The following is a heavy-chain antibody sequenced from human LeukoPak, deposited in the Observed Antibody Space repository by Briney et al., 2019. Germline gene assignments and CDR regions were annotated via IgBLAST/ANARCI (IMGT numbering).Heavy chain of an antibody. CDR2: IYASGST. CDR3: ARDMDTWGFGEYIL. V-gene: IGHV4-4*07. J-gene: IGHJ4*02. Sequence: PSETLSLTCTVSGGSISSYYWSWIRQPAGKGLEWIGRIYASGSTNYNPSLKSRATMSVDMSKNQFSLKLSSVTAADTAVYYCARDMDTWGFGEYILWGQGTLVTVSS. CDR1: GGSISSYY. D-gene: IGHD3-10*01.